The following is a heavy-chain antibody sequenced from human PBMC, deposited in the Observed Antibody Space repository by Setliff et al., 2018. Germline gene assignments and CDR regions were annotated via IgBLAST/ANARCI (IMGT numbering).Heavy chain of an antibody. CDR3: ARGRNIEARLLDS. CDR1: GGSFTYYY. D-gene: IGHD6-6*01. Sequence: PSETLSLTCAASGGSFTYYYWTWIRQSPGKGLEWIGEINHTGNTNYNPSLKSRVSISIDTANYQFSLKLNFVTAADTAVHYCARGRNIEARLLDSWGQGTLVTVSS. J-gene: IGHJ4*02. V-gene: IGHV4-34*01. CDR2: INHTGNT.